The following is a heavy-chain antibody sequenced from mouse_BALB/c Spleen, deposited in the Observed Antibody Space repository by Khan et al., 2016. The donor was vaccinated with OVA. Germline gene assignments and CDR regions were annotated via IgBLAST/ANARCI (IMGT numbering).Heavy chain of an antibody. CDR1: GFSLTGYG. CDR2: IWSDGST. V-gene: IGHV2-6-7*01. D-gene: IGHD1-2*01. J-gene: IGHJ3*01. Sequence: QVQLKQSGPGLVAPSQSLSITCTVSGFSLTGYGVNWVRQPPGKGLEWLGMIWSDGSTAYNSALKSRLSISKDNSKSQVFLKRNSLQTDDTARYYCARELRLGGFAYWGQGTRVTVSA. CDR3: ARELRLGGFAY.